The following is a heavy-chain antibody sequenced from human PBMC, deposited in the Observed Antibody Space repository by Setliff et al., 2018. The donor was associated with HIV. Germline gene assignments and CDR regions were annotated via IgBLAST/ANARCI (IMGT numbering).Heavy chain of an antibody. V-gene: IGHV6-1*01. CDR1: GDSVSSNSAA. D-gene: IGHD3-3*01. J-gene: IGHJ4*02. CDR3: ARLDSTIFGVVIIRDY. CDR2: TYYRSKWYN. Sequence: SQTLSLTCAISGDSVSSNSAAWNWIRQSPSRGLEWLGRTYYRSKWYNDYAVSVKGRIAINPDTSKNQFSLQLNSVTPEDTAVYYCARLDSTIFGVVIIRDYWGQGTLVTAPQ.